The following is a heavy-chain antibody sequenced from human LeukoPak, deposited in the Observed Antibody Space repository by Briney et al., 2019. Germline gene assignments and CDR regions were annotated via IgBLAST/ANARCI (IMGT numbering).Heavy chain of an antibody. CDR3: ARRRRRDGSPCDY. D-gene: IGHD5-24*01. CDR1: GGSITSYY. CDR2: FYYSGST. V-gene: IGHV4-59*12. Sequence: PSETLSLTCTVSGGSITSYYWTWIRQPPGKGLEYIGYFYYSGSTNYNPSLKSRVTISVDTSKNQFSLKLSSVTAADTAVYYCARRRRRDGSPCDYWGQGTLVTVPS. J-gene: IGHJ4*02.